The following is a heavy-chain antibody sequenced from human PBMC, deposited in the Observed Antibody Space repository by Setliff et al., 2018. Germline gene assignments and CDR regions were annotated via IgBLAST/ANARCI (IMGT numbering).Heavy chain of an antibody. CDR3: ARDRTAYSYGLDV. J-gene: IGHJ6*02. CDR2: IQKSGGT. CDR1: GVSISSYY. Sequence: SETLSLTCNVSGVSISSYYWSWIRQPPGKGLESIGYIQKSGGTNYNPALKTRVNMSVDTSKNQIALNLKSVTAADTAVYYCARDRTAYSYGLDVWGQGTTVTVSS. D-gene: IGHD5-18*01. V-gene: IGHV4-59*01.